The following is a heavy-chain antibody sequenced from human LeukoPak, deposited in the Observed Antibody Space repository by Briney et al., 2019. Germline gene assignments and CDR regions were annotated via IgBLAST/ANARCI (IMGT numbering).Heavy chain of an antibody. V-gene: IGHV3-30*04. D-gene: IGHD2-2*01. Sequence: PGRSLRLSCAASGFTFSSYAMHWVRQAPGEGLEWVAVISYDGSNKYYADSVKGRFTISRDNSKNTLYLQMNSLRAEDTAVYYCARERCSSTSCADNWFDPWGQGTLVTVSS. CDR2: ISYDGSNK. CDR3: ARERCSSTSCADNWFDP. J-gene: IGHJ5*02. CDR1: GFTFSSYA.